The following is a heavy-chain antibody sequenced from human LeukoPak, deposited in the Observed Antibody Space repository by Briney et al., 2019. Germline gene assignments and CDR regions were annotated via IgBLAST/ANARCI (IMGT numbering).Heavy chain of an antibody. Sequence: GGSLRLSCAASGFTFSSYVMHWVRQAPGKGLEWVAIISCGGSNEYYADSVKGRFTISRDNAKNTLYLQMNSLRAADTAVYYCARDKRTSYLPSFHYWGQGTLVTVSS. J-gene: IGHJ4*02. CDR1: GFTFSSYV. CDR2: ISCGGSNE. CDR3: ARDKRTSYLPSFHY. V-gene: IGHV3-30*04. D-gene: IGHD6-6*01.